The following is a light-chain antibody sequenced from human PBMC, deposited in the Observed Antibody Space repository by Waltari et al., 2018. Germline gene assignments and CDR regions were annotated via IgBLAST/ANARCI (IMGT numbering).Light chain of an antibody. Sequence: DIVMTQSPDSLAVSLGERATINCRSSQTVLYSSNNKNYLAWYQQRPGQPPKLLIYWASTRDSGVPDRFSGSGSGTDFTLTISSLLPEDVAVYYCQQYYAIPRTFGQGTKVEIK. V-gene: IGKV4-1*01. CDR3: QQYYAIPRT. CDR1: QTVLYSSNNKNY. CDR2: WAS. J-gene: IGKJ1*01.